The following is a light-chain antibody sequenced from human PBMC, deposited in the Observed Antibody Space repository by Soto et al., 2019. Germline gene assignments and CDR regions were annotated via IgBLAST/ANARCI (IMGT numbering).Light chain of an antibody. CDR2: DAS. V-gene: IGKV1-33*01. Sequence: DIQMTQSPSSLSASVGDRVTITCQASQDINNYLNWYQQKSGKAPELLIYDASNLETGVPSRFSGSGYGTHFTFTISGLQPEDFATYYCQQYGNLLWRFGQGTKVEI. CDR1: QDINNY. CDR3: QQYGNLLWR. J-gene: IGKJ1*01.